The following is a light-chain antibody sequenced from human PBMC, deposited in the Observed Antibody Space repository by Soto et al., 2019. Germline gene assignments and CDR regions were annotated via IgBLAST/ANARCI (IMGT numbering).Light chain of an antibody. CDR2: GAS. Sequence: EIVLTQSPGTVSLSPGDRATLSCRASQRLSDNSLAWYQQRPGQAPRLLIYGASVRATGIPDNFSGSGSGTDFTLTISRREPGDFAVYYCHHYGPSRSWAFGQGTKVDIK. V-gene: IGKV3-20*01. CDR3: HHYGPSRSWA. CDR1: QRLSDNS. J-gene: IGKJ1*01.